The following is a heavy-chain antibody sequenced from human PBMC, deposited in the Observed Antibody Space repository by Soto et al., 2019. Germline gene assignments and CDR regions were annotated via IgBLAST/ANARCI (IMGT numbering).Heavy chain of an antibody. CDR2: IYSGGNT. J-gene: IGHJ2*01. D-gene: IGHD2-2*01. V-gene: IGHV3-53*01. CDR1: GFNVSSSY. CDR3: AGTNSSWRFFWYFDL. Sequence: EVQLVESGGGLIQPGGSLRLSCAGSGFNVSSSYMTWVRQAPGKGLEWVSVIYSGGNTYHADSVKGRFTISRDNSKHTLYLQMYSLRADDTAVYYCAGTNSSWRFFWYFDLWGRGTLVTVSS.